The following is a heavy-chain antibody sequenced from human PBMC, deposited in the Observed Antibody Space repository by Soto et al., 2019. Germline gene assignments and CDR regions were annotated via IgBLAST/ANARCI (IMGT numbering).Heavy chain of an antibody. CDR1: GFTFGDYA. CDR2: IRSNTYGGTT. V-gene: IGHV3-49*03. Sequence: GGSLRLSCTASGFTFGDYAMSWFRQAPGKGLEWVGFIRSNTYGGTTEYAASVKGRFTISRDDSKSIAYLQMNSLKIEDTAVYYCSRDLGIVVVIPVYWGQGTLVTVSS. D-gene: IGHD3-22*01. CDR3: SRDLGIVVVIPVY. J-gene: IGHJ4*02.